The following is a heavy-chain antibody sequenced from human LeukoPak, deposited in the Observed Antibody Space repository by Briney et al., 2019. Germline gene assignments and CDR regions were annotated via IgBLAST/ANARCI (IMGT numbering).Heavy chain of an antibody. CDR3: AKVGSGWYPTDYYYGMDV. D-gene: IGHD6-19*01. CDR2: ISGSGGST. J-gene: IGHJ6*02. Sequence: PSETLSLTCAVSGGSLSGYYWSWIRQPPGKGLEWVSAISGSGGSTYYADSVKGRFTISRDNSKNTLYLQMNSLRAEDTAVYYCAKVGSGWYPTDYYYGMDVWGQGTTVTVSS. V-gene: IGHV3-23*01. CDR1: GGSLSGYY.